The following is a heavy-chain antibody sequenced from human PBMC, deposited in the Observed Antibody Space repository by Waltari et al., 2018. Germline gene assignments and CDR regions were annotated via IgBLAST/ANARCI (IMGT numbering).Heavy chain of an antibody. Sequence: QMQMQESGPGLVKPSETLSVTCTVSGESMSSGDWWSWGRQSPEKGLEWIGQIQRSGRTHYNPSFASRVSISVDPSSNQFSMRMTSTIAADTAVYYCARDRGRGIYLDSWGRGTLVTVSA. J-gene: IGHJ4*02. V-gene: IGHV4-4*02. D-gene: IGHD2-15*01. CDR3: ARDRGRGIYLDS. CDR2: IQRSGRT. CDR1: GESMSSGDW.